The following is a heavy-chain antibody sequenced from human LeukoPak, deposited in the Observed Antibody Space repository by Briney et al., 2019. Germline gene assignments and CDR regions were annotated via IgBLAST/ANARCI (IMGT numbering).Heavy chain of an antibody. CDR3: AKDPLPRLVGGTYYFDY. J-gene: IGHJ4*02. CDR2: ISYDGSNK. Sequence: PGGSLRLSCAASGFTFSSYGMHWVRQAPGKGLEWAAVISYDGSNKYYADSVKGRFTISRDNSKNTLYLQMNSLRAEDTAVYYCAKDPLPRLVGGTYYFDYWGQGTLVTVSS. D-gene: IGHD1-26*01. CDR1: GFTFSSYG. V-gene: IGHV3-30*18.